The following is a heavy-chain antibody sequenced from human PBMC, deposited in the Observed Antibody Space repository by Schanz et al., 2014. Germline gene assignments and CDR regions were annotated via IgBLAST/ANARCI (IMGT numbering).Heavy chain of an antibody. CDR3: AKDLLYGAPMPLNHLDY. CDR1: GFIFSRAW. Sequence: EVKLVESGGALVKPGGSLRLSCAASGFIFSRAWMSWVRQAPGKGLEWVSGISGSGGSTYYADSVKGRFTISRDNSKNTLYLQMNSLRAEDTAVYYCAKDLLYGAPMPLNHLDYWGQGTLVTVSS. CDR2: ISGSGGST. V-gene: IGHV3-23*04. D-gene: IGHD2-2*01. J-gene: IGHJ4*02.